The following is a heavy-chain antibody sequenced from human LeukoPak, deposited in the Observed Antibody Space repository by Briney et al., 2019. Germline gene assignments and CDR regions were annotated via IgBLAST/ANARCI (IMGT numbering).Heavy chain of an antibody. J-gene: IGHJ6*02. V-gene: IGHV4-59*08. CDR2: ISYSGST. CDR3: ASRPPDWSDVSCNTGMEV. Sequence: SETLSLTCFLSGGYISNSYWIFIRQPPGRGLEWIGYISYSGSTYYNPSLKSRAAISLHTSNNEFSLKLTSVTAADTAIYYCASRPPDWSDVSCNTGMEVWGPGTTVTVSS. D-gene: IGHD2-15*01. CDR1: GGYISNSY.